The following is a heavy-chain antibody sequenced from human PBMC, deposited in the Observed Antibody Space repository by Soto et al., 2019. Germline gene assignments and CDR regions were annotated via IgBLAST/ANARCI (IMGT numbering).Heavy chain of an antibody. CDR2: IIPIFGTA. CDR3: ARDSTWDTAMGHYYYYGMDV. D-gene: IGHD5-18*01. Sequence: GASVKVSCKASGGTFSSYAISWVRQAPGQGLEWMGGIIPIFGTANYAQNFQGRVTITADESTSTAYMELSSLRSEDTAVYYCARDSTWDTAMGHYYYYGMDVWGQGTTVTVSS. V-gene: IGHV1-69*13. J-gene: IGHJ6*02. CDR1: GGTFSSYA.